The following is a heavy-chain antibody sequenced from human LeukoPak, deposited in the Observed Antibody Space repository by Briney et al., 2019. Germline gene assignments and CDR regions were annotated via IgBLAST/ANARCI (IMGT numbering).Heavy chain of an antibody. CDR1: GFSFSSYG. CDR2: MRNDGNNK. V-gene: IGHV3-30*02. CDR3: AKDSLGTRTVTLDY. Sequence: QPGGSLRLSCAASGFSFSSYGMHWVRQAPGKGLEWVAFMRNDGNNKYYAHSVKGRFTISRDNSKNTLFLQMNSLRPEDTAVYYCAKDSLGTRTVTLDYWGQGTLVTVSS. D-gene: IGHD4-17*01. J-gene: IGHJ4*02.